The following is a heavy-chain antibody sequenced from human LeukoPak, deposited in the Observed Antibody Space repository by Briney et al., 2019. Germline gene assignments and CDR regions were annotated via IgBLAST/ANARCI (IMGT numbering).Heavy chain of an antibody. CDR2: FDPEDGET. CDR1: GYTLTELS. Sequence: PGASVKVSCKVSGYTLTELSMHWVRQAPGKGLEWMGGFDPEDGETIYAQKFQGRVTMTEDTSTDTAYMELSSLRSEDTAVYYCARDQGPYYYDSSGSGFDPWGQGTLVTVSS. D-gene: IGHD3-22*01. J-gene: IGHJ5*02. CDR3: ARDQGPYYYDSSGSGFDP. V-gene: IGHV1-24*01.